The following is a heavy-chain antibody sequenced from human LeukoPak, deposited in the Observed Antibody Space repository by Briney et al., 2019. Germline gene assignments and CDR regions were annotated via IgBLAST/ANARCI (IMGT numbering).Heavy chain of an antibody. CDR2: ISPSSSYI. CDR1: GFSFSSYS. CDR3: ARDGSSMGTNFDY. Sequence: PGGSLTPSCPVDGFSFSSYSMNWVRQAPGRGLEWVSSISPSSSYIYYADSVKGRFTISRDNAKNSLYLQMNSLRAEDTAVYYCARDGSSMGTNFDYWGQGTLVTVSS. J-gene: IGHJ4*02. D-gene: IGHD1-7*01. V-gene: IGHV3-21*01.